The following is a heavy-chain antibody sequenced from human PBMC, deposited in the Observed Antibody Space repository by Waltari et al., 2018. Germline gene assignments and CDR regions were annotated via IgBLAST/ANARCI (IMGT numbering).Heavy chain of an antibody. D-gene: IGHD3-22*01. Sequence: QVQLQESGPGLVKPSETLSLTCTVSGGSISSYYWSWIRQPPGKGLEWIGYIDYSGSTNYNPSLKSRVTISVDTSKNQFSLKLSSVTAADTAVYYCARVDSSGYNGDAFDIWGQGTMVTVSS. J-gene: IGHJ3*02. V-gene: IGHV4-59*01. CDR2: IDYSGST. CDR1: GGSISSYY. CDR3: ARVDSSGYNGDAFDI.